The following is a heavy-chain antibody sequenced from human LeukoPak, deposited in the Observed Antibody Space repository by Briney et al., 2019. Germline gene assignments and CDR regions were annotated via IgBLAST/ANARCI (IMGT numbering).Heavy chain of an antibody. D-gene: IGHD3-3*01. CDR1: GYTFTSYD. CDR2: MNPSSGNT. CDR3: ARGGNWDGDFWSGYYYYYYYMDV. V-gene: IGHV1-8*01. J-gene: IGHJ6*03. Sequence: GASVKVSCKASGYTFTSYDINWVRQATGQGLEWMGWMNPSSGNTGYAQKFQGRVTMTRNTSISTAYMELSSLRSEDTAVYYCARGGNWDGDFWSGYYYYYYYMDVWGKGTTVTVSS.